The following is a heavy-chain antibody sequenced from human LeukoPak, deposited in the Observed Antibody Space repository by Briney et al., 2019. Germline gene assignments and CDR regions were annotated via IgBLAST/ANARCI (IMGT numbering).Heavy chain of an antibody. V-gene: IGHV6-1*01. CDR3: ARWAHKLAHFDY. J-gene: IGHJ4*02. CDR2: TWYNSKWYN. D-gene: IGHD1-1*01. Sequence: SQTLSLTCALSGDSVSSNSVAWNWIRQSPSRGLEWLGRTWYNSKWYNAYAASMKSRITINPDTSKNQFSLQLNSVTPEDTAVYYCARWAHKLAHFDYWGQGSLVTVSS. CDR1: GDSVSSNSVA.